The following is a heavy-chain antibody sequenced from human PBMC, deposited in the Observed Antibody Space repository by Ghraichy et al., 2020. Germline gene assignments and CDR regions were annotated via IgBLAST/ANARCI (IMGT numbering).Heavy chain of an antibody. Sequence: SETLSLTCTVSGASISSFYWSWIRQPPGKGLEWIGYIYYSGSTNYNPSLKSRVTMSVDTSKNQFSLKLTSVTAADTAVYYCAKHEGRGTYPLWDWGQGTLVTVSS. CDR1: GASISSFY. D-gene: IGHD3-16*01. CDR2: IYYSGST. J-gene: IGHJ4*02. V-gene: IGHV4-59*08. CDR3: AKHEGRGTYPLWD.